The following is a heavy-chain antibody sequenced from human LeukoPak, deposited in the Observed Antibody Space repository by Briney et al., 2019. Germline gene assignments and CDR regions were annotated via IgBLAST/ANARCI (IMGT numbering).Heavy chain of an antibody. CDR1: GFTFDDYA. J-gene: IGHJ4*02. D-gene: IGHD3-22*01. CDR3: AKDMGDYYDSSGYNFDY. V-gene: IGHV3-9*01. Sequence: GGSLRLSCAASGFTFDDYAMHWVRQAPGKGLEWVSGISWNSGSIGYADSVKGRFTISRDNAKNSLYLQMNSLRAEDTALYYCAKDMGDYYDSSGYNFDYWGQGTLVTVSS. CDR2: ISWNSGSI.